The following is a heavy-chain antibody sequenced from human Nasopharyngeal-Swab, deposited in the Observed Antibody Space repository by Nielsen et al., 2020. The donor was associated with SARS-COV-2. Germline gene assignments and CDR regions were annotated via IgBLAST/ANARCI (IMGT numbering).Heavy chain of an antibody. V-gene: IGHV3-53*01. Sequence: GESLKISCAASGFTFSSYSMNWVRQVPGKGLEWISLMFSGGSAYYAGSVEGRFTVSRDESRNTLYLQMNNLRAEDTAVYYCTRRNDCWGQGTLVTVSS. CDR1: GFTFSSYS. J-gene: IGHJ4*02. CDR3: TRRNDC. CDR2: MFSGGSA.